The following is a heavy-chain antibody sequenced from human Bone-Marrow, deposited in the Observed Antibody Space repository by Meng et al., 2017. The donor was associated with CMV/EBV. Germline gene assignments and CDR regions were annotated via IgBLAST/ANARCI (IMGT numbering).Heavy chain of an antibody. V-gene: IGHV4-34*01. CDR3: ARVPPRITLVLFDY. J-gene: IGHJ4*02. D-gene: IGHD3-10*01. Sequence: SETLSLTCAVYGGSFSGYYWSWIRQPPGKGLEWIGEINHSGSTNYNPSLKSRVTISVDTSKNQFSLKLSSVTAADTAVYYCARVPPRITLVLFDYWGQGTLVTVSS. CDR2: INHSGST. CDR1: GGSFSGYY.